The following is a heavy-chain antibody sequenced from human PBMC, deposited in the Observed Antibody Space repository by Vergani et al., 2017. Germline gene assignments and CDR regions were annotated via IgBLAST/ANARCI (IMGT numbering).Heavy chain of an antibody. CDR3: ARDPPNDYGDYGVFGAFDI. J-gene: IGHJ3*02. V-gene: IGHV1-69*01. D-gene: IGHD4-17*01. CDR1: GGTFSSYA. Sequence: QVQLVQSGAEVKKPGSSVKVSCKASGGTFSSYAISWVRQAPGQGLEWMGGIIPIFGTANYAQKFQGRVTITADESTSTAYMELSSLRSEDTAVYYCARDPPNDYGDYGVFGAFDIWGQGTMVTVS. CDR2: IIPIFGTA.